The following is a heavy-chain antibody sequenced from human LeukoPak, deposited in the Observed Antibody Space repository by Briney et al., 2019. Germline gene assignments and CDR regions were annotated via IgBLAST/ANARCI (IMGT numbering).Heavy chain of an antibody. CDR1: GYSFTSYW. J-gene: IGHJ5*02. Sequence: GESLKISCKGSGYSFTSYWIAWVRQMPGKGLEWMGIIYPGDSDTRYSPSFQGQVTISADKSISTAYLQWSSLKASDTAMYYCARTAGWGSYYGWFDPWGQGTRVTVSS. V-gene: IGHV5-51*01. CDR3: ARTAGWGSYYGWFDP. CDR2: IYPGDSDT. D-gene: IGHD3-10*01.